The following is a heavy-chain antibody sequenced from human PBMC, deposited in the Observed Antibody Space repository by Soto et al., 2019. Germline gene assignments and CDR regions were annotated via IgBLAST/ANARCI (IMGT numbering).Heavy chain of an antibody. CDR1: GYSFTSYW. D-gene: IGHD1-26*01. CDR2: IYPGDSDT. V-gene: IGHV5-51*01. Sequence: GESLKISCKGSGYSFTSYWIGWVRQMPGKGLEWMGIIYPGDSDTRYSPSFQGQVTISADKSISTAYLQWGSLKASDTAMYYCARLSGDSGSPRGFDPWGQGTLVTVSS. CDR3: ARLSGDSGSPRGFDP. J-gene: IGHJ5*02.